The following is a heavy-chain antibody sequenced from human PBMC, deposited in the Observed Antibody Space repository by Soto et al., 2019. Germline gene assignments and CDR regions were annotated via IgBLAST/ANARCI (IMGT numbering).Heavy chain of an antibody. CDR1: GFTFSSFA. CDR2: ISYDGSNK. Sequence: QVQLVESGGGVVQPGRSLRLSCAASGFTFSSFAMHWVRQAPGKGLEWVAVISYDGSNKYYADSVKGRFTISRDNSKHTLYMQMNRLRAKDTAVYYCARTGGIQIWGRYMDVWGQGTMVTVSS. D-gene: IGHD5-18*01. V-gene: IGHV3-30-3*01. CDR3: ARTGGIQIWGRYMDV. J-gene: IGHJ6*02.